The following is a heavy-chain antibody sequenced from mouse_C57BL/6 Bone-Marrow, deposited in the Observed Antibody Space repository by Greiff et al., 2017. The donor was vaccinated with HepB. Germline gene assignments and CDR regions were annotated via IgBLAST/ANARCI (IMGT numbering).Heavy chain of an antibody. CDR2: ISNLAYSI. D-gene: IGHD1-1*01. J-gene: IGHJ4*01. CDR1: GFTFSDYG. Sequence: EVQGVESGGGLVQPGGSLKLSCAASGFTFSDYGMAWVRQAPRKGPEWVAFISNLAYSIYYADTVTGRFTISRENAKNTLYLEMSSLRSEDTAMYYCARRPYYYGSSYAMDYWGQGTSVTVSS. CDR3: ARRPYYYGSSYAMDY. V-gene: IGHV5-15*01.